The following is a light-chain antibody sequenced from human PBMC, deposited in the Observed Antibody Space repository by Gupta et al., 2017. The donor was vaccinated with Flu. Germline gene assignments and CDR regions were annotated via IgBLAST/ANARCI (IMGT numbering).Light chain of an antibody. V-gene: IGLV2-14*01. CDR3: SSYTISGTLVL. Sequence: QSALTQPASVSGSPGQSITISCSGTSSDVGGYNHVSWYQHHPGKAPKLLIYDVSNRPSGTSNRFSGSKSGNPASLTISGIQSEDEADYYCSSYTISGTLVLFGGGTKLTVL. J-gene: IGLJ2*01. CDR1: SSDVGGYNH. CDR2: DVS.